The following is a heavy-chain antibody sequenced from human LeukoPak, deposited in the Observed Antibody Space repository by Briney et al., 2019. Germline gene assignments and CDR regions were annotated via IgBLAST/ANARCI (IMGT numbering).Heavy chain of an antibody. Sequence: PSETLSLTCIVSVGSINNGDYYWSWIRQSPGKGLEWIGEINHSGSTNYNPSLKSRVTISVDTSKNQFSLKLSSVTAADTAVYYCARREKGNGWGSSYSYGLRHAFDIWGQGTMVTVSS. J-gene: IGHJ3*02. CDR2: INHSGST. D-gene: IGHD5-18*01. CDR3: ARREKGNGWGSSYSYGLRHAFDI. V-gene: IGHV4-34*01. CDR1: VGSINNGDYY.